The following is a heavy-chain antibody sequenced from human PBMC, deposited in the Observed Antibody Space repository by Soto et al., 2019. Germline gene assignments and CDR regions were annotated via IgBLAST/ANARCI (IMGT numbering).Heavy chain of an antibody. Sequence: GGSLRLSCTASGFTFGDYAMSWVRQAPGKGLEWVGFIRSKAYGGTTEYAASVKGRFTISRDDSKSIAYLQMNSLKTEDTAVYYCTREPYDSSRDYWGQGTRVTVSS. J-gene: IGHJ4*02. V-gene: IGHV3-49*04. CDR3: TREPYDSSRDY. CDR2: IRSKAYGGTT. D-gene: IGHD3-22*01. CDR1: GFTFGDYA.